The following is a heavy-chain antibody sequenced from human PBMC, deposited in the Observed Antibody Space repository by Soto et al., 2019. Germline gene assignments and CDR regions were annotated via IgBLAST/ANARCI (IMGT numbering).Heavy chain of an antibody. CDR1: GFTFSSYS. CDR2: ISSSSSTI. CDR3: ASIACSVAGTTDYAFDI. Sequence: GGSLRLSCAASGFTFSSYSMNWVRQAPGKGLEWVSYISSSSSTIYYADSVKGRFTISRDNAKNSLYLQMNSLRAEDTAVYYCASIACSVAGTTDYAFDIWGQGTMVTVSS. D-gene: IGHD6-19*01. J-gene: IGHJ3*02. V-gene: IGHV3-48*01.